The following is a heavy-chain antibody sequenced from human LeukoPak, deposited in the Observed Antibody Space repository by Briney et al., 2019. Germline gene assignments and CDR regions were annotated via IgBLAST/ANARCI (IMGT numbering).Heavy chain of an antibody. D-gene: IGHD3-22*01. Sequence: RTSETLSLTCTVSGGSVSSDSYYWSWIRQPPGKGLEWIGYIYYTGSTNYNPSLKSRVTISVDMSKNQFSLKLTSVTAADTAVYYCGYYDSSGYYYSFDYWGQGTLVTVSS. CDR1: GGSVSSDSYY. J-gene: IGHJ4*02. CDR2: IYYTGST. CDR3: GYYDSSGYYYSFDY. V-gene: IGHV4-61*01.